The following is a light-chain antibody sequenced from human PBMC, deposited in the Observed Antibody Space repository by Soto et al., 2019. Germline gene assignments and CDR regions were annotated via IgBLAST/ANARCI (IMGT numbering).Light chain of an antibody. CDR3: QQYDNYPLT. CDR2: KAS. V-gene: IGKV1-5*03. Sequence: DSQMTQSPSTLSASVGDRVTITCRASQSVTTWLAWYQQKPGKAPKILISKASNLQSAVPSRFSASGSGTEFTLTISSLQPDDFGTYYCQQYDNYPLTFGGGTQVEIK. J-gene: IGKJ4*01. CDR1: QSVTTW.